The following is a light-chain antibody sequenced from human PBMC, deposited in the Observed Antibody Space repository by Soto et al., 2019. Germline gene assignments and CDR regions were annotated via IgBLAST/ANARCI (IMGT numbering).Light chain of an antibody. V-gene: IGKV3-15*01. Sequence: ILRTQSPATLSVSPGERATLSCRSSQSVSNNLAWYQQKPGQAPRLLIYDASTRATGIPARFSGSGSGTEFTLTISGLQSQDFAVYYCQQYNNWPPWSFGRGTQVQIK. CDR3: QQYNNWPPWS. CDR2: DAS. J-gene: IGKJ1*01. CDR1: QSVSNN.